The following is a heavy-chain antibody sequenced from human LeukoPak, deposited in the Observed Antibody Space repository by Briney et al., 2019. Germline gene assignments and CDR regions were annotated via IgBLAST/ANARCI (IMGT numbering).Heavy chain of an antibody. V-gene: IGHV5-51*01. J-gene: IGHJ3*02. CDR1: GNSFNNYW. D-gene: IGHD1-26*01. CDR3: ARRRGRYSGDAFDI. Sequence: GESLKISCKDSGNSFNNYWVAWVRQMPGKGLEWMGFIYPGDSDTRYSPSFQGQVTISADKSMSTAYLQWSSLKASDTAMYYCARRRGRYSGDAFDIWGQGTMVTVSS. CDR2: IYPGDSDT.